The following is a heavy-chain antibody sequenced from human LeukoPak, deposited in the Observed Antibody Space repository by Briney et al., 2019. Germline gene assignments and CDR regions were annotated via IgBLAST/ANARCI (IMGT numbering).Heavy chain of an antibody. CDR3: ARGKTPGIAVSKYFQH. Sequence: EWVAXXXYDGSNKYYADSVKRRFTISRDNSKNTLYLQMNSLRAEDTAVYYCARGKTPGIAVSKYFQHWGQGTLVTVSS. J-gene: IGHJ1*01. D-gene: IGHD6-19*01. V-gene: IGHV3-33*01. CDR2: XXYDGSNK.